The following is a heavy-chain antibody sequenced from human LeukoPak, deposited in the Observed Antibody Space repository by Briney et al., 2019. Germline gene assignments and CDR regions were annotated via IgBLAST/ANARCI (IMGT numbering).Heavy chain of an antibody. CDR3: AKDDAFDI. CDR2: ISYDGSNK. CDR1: GFTFSSYG. Sequence: GRSLRLSCAASGFTFSSYGMHWVRQAPGKGLEWVAVISYDGSNKYYADPVKGRFTISRDNSKNSLYLQMNSLRAEDTALYYCAKDDAFDIWGQGTMVTVSS. J-gene: IGHJ3*02. V-gene: IGHV3-30*18.